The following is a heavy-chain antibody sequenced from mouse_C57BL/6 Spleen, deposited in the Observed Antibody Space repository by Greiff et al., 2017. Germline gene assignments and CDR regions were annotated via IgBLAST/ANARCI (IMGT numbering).Heavy chain of an antibody. Sequence: QVQLQQSGAELARPGASVKLSCKASGYTFTSYGISWVKQRTGQGLEWIGEIYPRSGNTYYNEKFKGKATLTADKSSSTAYMELRSLTSEDSAVYFCARSESLTTVVAHWYFDVWGTGTTVTVSS. V-gene: IGHV1-81*01. D-gene: IGHD1-1*01. CDR3: ARSESLTTVVAHWYFDV. J-gene: IGHJ1*03. CDR1: GYTFTSYG. CDR2: IYPRSGNT.